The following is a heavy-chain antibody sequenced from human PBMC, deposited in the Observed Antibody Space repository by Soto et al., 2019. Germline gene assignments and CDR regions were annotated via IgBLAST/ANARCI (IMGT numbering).Heavy chain of an antibody. J-gene: IGHJ4*02. Sequence: EVQLVESGGDLIQPGESLRLSCAASGFTFSNYAMSWVRQAPGKGLQWVSTITYDGGSTYYADPVKGRFTISRDNSKYTLYLQMNELRAEDRAIYYCSKDREYSRSGDFDYWGQGTLVTVSS. CDR1: GFTFSNYA. CDR3: SKDREYSRSGDFDY. CDR2: ITYDGGST. V-gene: IGHV3-23*04. D-gene: IGHD3-10*01.